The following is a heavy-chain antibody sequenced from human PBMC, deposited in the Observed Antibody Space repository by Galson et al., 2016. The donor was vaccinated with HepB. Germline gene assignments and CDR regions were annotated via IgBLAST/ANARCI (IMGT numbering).Heavy chain of an antibody. CDR3: AREGSGSRKF. CDR2: IYPGDSDI. D-gene: IGHD1-26*01. J-gene: IGHJ3*01. V-gene: IGHV5-51*01. Sequence: QSGAAVNKPGESLCISCKGSGYNFIDYYNIWVRQMPGKGLEWMGIIYPGDSDIRYSPSFQGQVANSADTSVSSAYLQWRSLNASDTAIYYCAREGSGSRKFWGQGTVVTVSS. CDR1: GYNFIDYY.